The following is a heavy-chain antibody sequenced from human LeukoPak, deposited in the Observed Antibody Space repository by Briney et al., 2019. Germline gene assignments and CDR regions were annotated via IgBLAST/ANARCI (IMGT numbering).Heavy chain of an antibody. D-gene: IGHD6-19*01. Sequence: GESLKISCKGSGYSFSSYWIGWVRQMPGKGLEWMGIIYPGDPGTRNNPSFQGQVTISADKSISTAYLQWSSLKASDTAMYYCARHWYSNGWYGIDYWGQGTLVTVSS. CDR2: IYPGDPGT. V-gene: IGHV5-51*01. CDR3: ARHWYSNGWYGIDY. CDR1: GYSFSSYW. J-gene: IGHJ4*02.